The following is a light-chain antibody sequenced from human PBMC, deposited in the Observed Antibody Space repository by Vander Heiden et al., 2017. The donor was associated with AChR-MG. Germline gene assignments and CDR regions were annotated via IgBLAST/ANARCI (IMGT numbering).Light chain of an antibody. V-gene: IGLV3-1*01. CDR3: QAWDSRSNWV. CDR2: QKD. J-gene: IGLJ3*02. Sequence: SYKLTQPLSVSVSPGQTATIPCSGDNLVDKYVSWYQQKPGQPPLLVIYQKDKRPSGIPGRFSGSNSGNTATLTISGTQSVDEADFFCQAWDSRSNWVFGGGTKLTVL. CDR1: NLVDKY.